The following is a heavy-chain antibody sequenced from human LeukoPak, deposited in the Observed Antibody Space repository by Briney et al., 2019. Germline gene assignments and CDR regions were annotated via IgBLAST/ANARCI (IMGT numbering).Heavy chain of an antibody. V-gene: IGHV3-30*18. CDR2: ISYDGSNK. J-gene: IGHJ4*02. Sequence: GGSLRLSCAASGFTFSSDGMHWVRQAPGKGLEWVAVISYDGSNKYYADSVKGRFTISRDNSKNTLYLQMNSPRAEDTAVYYCAKDHRCSGGWAPGVPFDYWGQGTLVTVSS. CDR1: GFTFSSDG. CDR3: AKDHRCSGGWAPGVPFDY. D-gene: IGHD6-19*01.